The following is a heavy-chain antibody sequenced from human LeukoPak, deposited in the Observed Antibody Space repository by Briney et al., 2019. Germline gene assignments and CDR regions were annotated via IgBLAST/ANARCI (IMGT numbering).Heavy chain of an antibody. CDR3: AFDYYGSGSYAFDI. Sequence: GGSLRLSCAASGFTLSSYSTNWVRQAPGKGLEWVSFINSRGSDIHYTDSVKGRFTISRDSAKNSLYLQMNSLRAEDTAVYYCAFDYYGSGSYAFDIWGQGTMVIVSS. V-gene: IGHV3-21*01. CDR1: GFTLSSYS. CDR2: INSRGSDI. J-gene: IGHJ3*02. D-gene: IGHD3-10*01.